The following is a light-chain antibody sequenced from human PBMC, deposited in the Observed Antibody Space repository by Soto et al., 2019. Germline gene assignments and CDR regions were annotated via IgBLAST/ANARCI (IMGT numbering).Light chain of an antibody. J-gene: IGKJ1*01. CDR1: QIVSSNY. CDR3: QHYGSSLWT. CDR2: DAS. V-gene: IGKV3-20*01. Sequence: EIVLTQSPGTLSLSPGERATLSCRASQIVSSNYLAWYQQKPRRPPRLLIYDASRRATGMPDRISGSESGTDFAHIIGGMEHEDFVVYYCQHYGSSLWTFGQGTKVEIK.